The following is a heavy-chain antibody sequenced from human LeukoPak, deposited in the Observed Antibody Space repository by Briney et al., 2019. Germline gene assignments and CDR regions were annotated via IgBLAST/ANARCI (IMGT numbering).Heavy chain of an antibody. CDR1: GGSFSGYY. V-gene: IGHV4-34*01. D-gene: IGHD6-13*01. CDR3: ARGGSSWYRHWFDP. J-gene: IGHJ5*02. Sequence: SETLSLTCAVYGGSFSGYYWSWIRQPPGKGLEWIGEINHSGSTNYNPSLKSRVTISVDASKNQFSLKLSSVTAADTAVYYCARGGSSWYRHWFDPWGQGTLVTVSS. CDR2: INHSGST.